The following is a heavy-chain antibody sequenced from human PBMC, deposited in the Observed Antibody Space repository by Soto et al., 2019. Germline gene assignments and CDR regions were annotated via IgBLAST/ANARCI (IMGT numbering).Heavy chain of an antibody. CDR1: GGSITRANW. V-gene: IGHV4-4*02. Sequence: LSLTGAVSGGSITRANWWTWVRQPPGGGLEWIGEISHSGITNYKASLKSRVTMSVNKTKNDVSLQLTSVTAADTAVYYCARDLRGWFDPWGQGTPVTVSS. CDR2: ISHSGIT. CDR3: ARDLRGWFDP. J-gene: IGHJ5*02.